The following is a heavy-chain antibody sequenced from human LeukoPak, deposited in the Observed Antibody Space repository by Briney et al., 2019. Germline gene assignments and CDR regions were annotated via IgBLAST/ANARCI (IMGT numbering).Heavy chain of an antibody. V-gene: IGHV1-2*06. D-gene: IGHD3-22*01. Sequence: GASVKVSCKASGYTFTGYYMHWVRQAPGQGLEWVGRINPNSGGTNYAQKFQGRVTMTRDTSISTAYMELSRLRSDDTAVYYCVRGYYDSSGYSTIDAFDIWGQGTMVTVSS. J-gene: IGHJ3*02. CDR3: VRGYYDSSGYSTIDAFDI. CDR2: INPNSGGT. CDR1: GYTFTGYY.